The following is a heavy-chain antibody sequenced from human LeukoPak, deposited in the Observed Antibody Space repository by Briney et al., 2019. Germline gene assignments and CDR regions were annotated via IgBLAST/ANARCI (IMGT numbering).Heavy chain of an antibody. CDR2: IKEDGSEK. Sequence: GGSLRLSCAASGFIFTNYWMSWVRQAPGKGLEWVANIKEDGSEKHYVDSAKGRFTISRDNAKNSLYLQMNSLRAEDTAVYYCARPGQRDAFDIWGQGTMVTVSS. CDR1: GFIFTNYW. CDR3: ARPGQRDAFDI. J-gene: IGHJ3*02. D-gene: IGHD1-1*01. V-gene: IGHV3-7*01.